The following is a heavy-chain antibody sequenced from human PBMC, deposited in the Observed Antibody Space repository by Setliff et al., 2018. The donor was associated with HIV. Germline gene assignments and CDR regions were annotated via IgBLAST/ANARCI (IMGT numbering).Heavy chain of an antibody. J-gene: IGHJ4*02. CDR3: ARYPIRCGGGSCSSVGLDY. Sequence: GESLKISCKGSGYSFTSYWIGWVRQMPGKGLEWMGIIYPGDSGTRYSPSFQGQVTISADKSISTAYLQWSSLKASDTAMYYCARYPIRCGGGSCSSVGLDYWGRGTLVTVSS. D-gene: IGHD2-15*01. CDR2: IYPGDSGT. V-gene: IGHV5-51*01. CDR1: GYSFTSYW.